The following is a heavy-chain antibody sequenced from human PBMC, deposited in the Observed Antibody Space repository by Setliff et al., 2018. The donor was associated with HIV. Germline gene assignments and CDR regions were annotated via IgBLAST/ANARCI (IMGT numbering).Heavy chain of an antibody. D-gene: IGHD3-22*01. CDR2: IYTSGSV. CDR3: ARGLSFYDPGGFDY. V-gene: IGHV4-4*09. CDR1: GGSISSYY. Sequence: SETLSLTCTVSGGSISSYYWSWIRQPPGKGLEWIGYIYTSGSVNYNPSLNSRVTISVDTSKNQFSLKLSSVTAADTAVYYCARGLSFYDPGGFDYWGQGTLVTVSS. J-gene: IGHJ4*02.